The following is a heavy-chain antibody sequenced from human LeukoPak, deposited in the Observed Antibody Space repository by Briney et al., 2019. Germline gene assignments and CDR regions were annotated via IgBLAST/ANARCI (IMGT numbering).Heavy chain of an antibody. V-gene: IGHV3-23*01. CDR1: GFTFGGYA. Sequence: GGSLRLSCAASGFTFGGYAMTWVRQAPGKGLEWVSVIGRAGADIQYADSVKGRFTISRDNSKNTLYLQMNGLRAEDTAVYFCAKYAPPTTVVTRFFDCWGQGALVTVSS. J-gene: IGHJ4*02. CDR2: IGRAGADI. D-gene: IGHD4-23*01. CDR3: AKYAPPTTVVTRFFDC.